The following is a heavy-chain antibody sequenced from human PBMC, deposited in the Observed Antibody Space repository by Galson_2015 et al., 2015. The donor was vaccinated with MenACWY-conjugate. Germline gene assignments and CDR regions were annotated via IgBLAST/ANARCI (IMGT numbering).Heavy chain of an antibody. V-gene: IGHV4-59*01. CDR1: GGSISSYY. Sequence: ETLSLTCTVSGGSISSYYWSWIRQPPGQGLEWIGYIYYSGSTNYNPSLKSRVTISVDTSKNQFSLKLSSVTAADTAVYYCARLRYSSGYWGNWFDPWGQGTLVTVSA. CDR2: IYYSGST. J-gene: IGHJ5*02. D-gene: IGHD3-22*01. CDR3: ARLRYSSGYWGNWFDP.